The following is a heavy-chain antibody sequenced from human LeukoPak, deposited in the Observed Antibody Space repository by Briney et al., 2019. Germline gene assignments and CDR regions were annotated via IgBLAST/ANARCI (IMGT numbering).Heavy chain of an antibody. D-gene: IGHD4-17*01. J-gene: IGHJ4*02. V-gene: IGHV2-5*02. Sequence: SGPTLVKPTQTLTLTCPFSGFSLSTSGVGVGWIRQPPGKALEWLALIYWDDNKLYSPSLKSRLTITKDTSKNQVVLTMTNMDPVDTATYYCAHYGDYRFMYYFDHGGQGTLVTVSS. CDR1: GFSLSTSGVG. CDR2: IYWDDNK. CDR3: AHYGDYRFMYYFDH.